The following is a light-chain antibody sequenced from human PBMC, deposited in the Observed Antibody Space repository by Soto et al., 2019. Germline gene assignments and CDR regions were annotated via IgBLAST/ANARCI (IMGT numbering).Light chain of an antibody. V-gene: IGKV1-39*01. Sequence: DIPMTQAPSSLSASVGDRVTITCRASQSISSDLYWYQQKPGKTPKLLIYAASSLESGVPSRFSGSGSGTDFPLTITSLQPEDFATYYCQQHYSTPLTFGPGTKVDIK. CDR1: QSISSD. CDR2: AAS. J-gene: IGKJ3*01. CDR3: QQHYSTPLT.